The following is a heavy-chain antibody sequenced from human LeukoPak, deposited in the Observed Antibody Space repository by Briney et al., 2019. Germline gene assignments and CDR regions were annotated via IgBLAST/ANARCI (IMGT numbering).Heavy chain of an antibody. CDR3: ATDRYDSSGYYY. CDR2: FDPEDGET. D-gene: IGHD3-22*01. V-gene: IGHV1-24*01. Sequence: ASVTVSCKVSGYTLTELSMHWVRQAPGKGLEWMGGFDPEDGETIYAQKFQGRVTMTEDTSTDTAYMELSSLRSEDTAVYYCATDRYDSSGYYYWGQGTLVTVSS. CDR1: GYTLTELS. J-gene: IGHJ4*02.